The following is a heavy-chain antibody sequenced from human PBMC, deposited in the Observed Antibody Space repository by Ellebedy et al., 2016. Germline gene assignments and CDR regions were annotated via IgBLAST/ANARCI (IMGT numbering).Heavy chain of an antibody. CDR2: ISGSGGNT. J-gene: IGHJ6*02. Sequence: GESLKISCAASGFTFSSFAMSWVRQAPGKGLEWLSTISGSGGNTYYADSVKGRFTISRDNSKNTLYLQMNSLRAEDTAVYYCARAIAVAGTHPQDLYYYYYYGMDVWGQGTTVTVSS. CDR1: GFTFSSFA. CDR3: ARAIAVAGTHPQDLYYYYYYGMDV. D-gene: IGHD6-19*01. V-gene: IGHV3-23*01.